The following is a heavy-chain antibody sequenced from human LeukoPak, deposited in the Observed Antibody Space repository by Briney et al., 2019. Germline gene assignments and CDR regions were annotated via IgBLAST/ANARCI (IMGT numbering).Heavy chain of an antibody. CDR2: IWYDGSNK. Sequence: GGSLRLSCAASGFNFNSHGMHWVRQAPGKGLEWVAVIWYDGSNKYYADSVKGRFTISRDNPKNTLYLQMNSLRAEDTAVYYCARGDDPPKYYFDYWGQGTLVTVSS. D-gene: IGHD3-16*01. V-gene: IGHV3-33*08. J-gene: IGHJ4*02. CDR1: GFNFNSHG. CDR3: ARGDDPPKYYFDY.